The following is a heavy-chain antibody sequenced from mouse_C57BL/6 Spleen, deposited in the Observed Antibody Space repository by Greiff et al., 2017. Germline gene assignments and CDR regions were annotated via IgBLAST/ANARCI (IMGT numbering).Heavy chain of an antibody. CDR2: IDPSDSYP. CDR3: ARDGDYGSSYVFAY. Sequence: QVQLQQPGAELVMPGASVKLSCKASGYTFTSYWMHWVKQRPGQGLEWIGEIDPSDSYPNYNQKFKGKSTLTVDKSSSTAYMQLSSLTSEDSAVYYCARDGDYGSSYVFAYWGQGTLVTVSA. V-gene: IGHV1-69*01. D-gene: IGHD1-1*01. J-gene: IGHJ3*01. CDR1: GYTFTSYW.